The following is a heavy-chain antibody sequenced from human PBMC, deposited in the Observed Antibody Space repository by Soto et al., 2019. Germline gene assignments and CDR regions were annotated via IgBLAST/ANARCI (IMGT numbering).Heavy chain of an antibody. CDR1: GFTFSNNG. V-gene: IGHV3-30*03. CDR2: MSYDGSDT. D-gene: IGHD3-10*02. J-gene: IGHJ4*02. CDR3: TIVRVADSALDH. Sequence: GGSLRLSCVGSGFTFSNNGMHWVRQTPGKGLEWVAVMSYDGSDTCYADSVKGRFTISRDNSKNPLFLHMSNLRPEDTAMYYCTIVRVADSALDHWGQGTLVTVSS.